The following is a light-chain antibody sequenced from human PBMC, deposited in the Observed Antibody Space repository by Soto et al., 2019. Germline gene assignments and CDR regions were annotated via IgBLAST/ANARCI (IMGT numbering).Light chain of an antibody. CDR1: SSDVGGSKV. Sequence: QSALTQPASVSGSPGQSITISCTGPSSDVGGSKVVSWYQHHPGKAPKLIIYEDTKRPSGVSTRFSGSKSGNTASLTISGLQAEDEADYYCSSYTSKSSLIFGGGTKLTVL. CDR2: EDT. J-gene: IGLJ2*01. CDR3: SSYTSKSSLI. V-gene: IGLV2-14*02.